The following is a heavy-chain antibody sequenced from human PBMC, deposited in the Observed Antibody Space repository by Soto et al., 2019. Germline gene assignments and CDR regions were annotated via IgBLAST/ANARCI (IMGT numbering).Heavy chain of an antibody. D-gene: IGHD6-19*01. CDR1: GGYIVSGGYS. CDR3: AGVAGRGWYDA. Sequence: QVQLQESGSGLVKPSQTLSLTCAVYGGYIVSGGYSWSWIRQPPGKGLEWIGTAYRRGSTYYDPYIKILVTISLYLSKDKFSLNLDSVTAAYRAVYYCAGVAGRGWYDAGGECTLGTVSS. CDR2: AYRRGST. V-gene: IGHV4-30-2*01. J-gene: IGHJ1*01.